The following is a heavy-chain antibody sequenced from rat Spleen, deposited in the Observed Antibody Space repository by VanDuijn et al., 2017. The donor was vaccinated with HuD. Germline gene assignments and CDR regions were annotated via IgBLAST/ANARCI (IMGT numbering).Heavy chain of an antibody. CDR2: ISTGGGNT. CDR3: TRQDYSTDYYYYFDY. D-gene: IGHD1-6*01. Sequence: EVQLVESGGGLVQPGRSLKLSCAASGFTFSYYGMAWVRQTPTKGLDWVASISTGGGNTYYPDSVKGRFTISRDNAKSTLYLQMDSLRSEDTATYYCTRQDYSTDYYYYFDYWGQGVMVTVSS. J-gene: IGHJ2*01. CDR1: GFTFSYYG. V-gene: IGHV5S13*01.